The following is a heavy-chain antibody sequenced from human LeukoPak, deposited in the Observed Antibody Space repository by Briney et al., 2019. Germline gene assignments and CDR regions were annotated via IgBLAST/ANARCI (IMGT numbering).Heavy chain of an antibody. J-gene: IGHJ5*02. CDR2: ISSSGSTI. CDR1: GFTFSSYE. D-gene: IGHD5-18*01. V-gene: IGHV3-48*03. Sequence: GGSLSLSCAASGFTFSSYEMNWVRQAPGKGLEWVSYISSSGSTIYYADSVKGRFTISRDNAKNSLYLQMNSLRAEDTAVYYCARVRGYSYGYLIPKKDNWFDPWGQGTLVTVSS. CDR3: ARVRGYSYGYLIPKKDNWFDP.